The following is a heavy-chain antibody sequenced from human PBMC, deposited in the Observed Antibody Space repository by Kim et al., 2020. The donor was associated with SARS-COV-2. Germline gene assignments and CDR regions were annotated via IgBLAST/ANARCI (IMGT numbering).Heavy chain of an antibody. J-gene: IGHJ4*02. CDR3: AKEGVVVRGVRDSYYFDY. D-gene: IGHD3-10*01. CDR1: GFTFSSYA. V-gene: IGHV3-23*01. CDR2: ISGSGGST. Sequence: GGSLRLSCAASGFTFSSYAMSWVRQAPGKGLEWVSAISGSGGSTYYADSVKGRFTISRDNSKNTLYLQMNSLRAEDTAVYYCAKEGVVVRGVRDSYYFDYWGQGALVTVSS.